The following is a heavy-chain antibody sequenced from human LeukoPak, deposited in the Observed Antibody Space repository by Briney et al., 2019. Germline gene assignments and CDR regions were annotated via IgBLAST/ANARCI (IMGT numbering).Heavy chain of an antibody. CDR1: GYTFTGYY. D-gene: IGHD3-16*01. CDR3: ARDPNSGGIAFDI. Sequence: ASVKVSCKASGYTFTGYYMHWVRQAPGQGLEWMGWINPNSGGTNYAQKFQGRVTMTRDTSISTAYMELSRLRSDDTAVYYCARDPNSGGIAFDIWGQGTVVTVSS. J-gene: IGHJ3*02. CDR2: INPNSGGT. V-gene: IGHV1-2*02.